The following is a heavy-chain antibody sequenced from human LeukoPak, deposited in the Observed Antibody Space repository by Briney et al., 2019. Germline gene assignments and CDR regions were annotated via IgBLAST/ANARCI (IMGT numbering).Heavy chain of an antibody. Sequence: ASVKVSCKASGYTFTSYAVNWVRQAPGQGLEWMGWINTNTGNPTYAQGFTGRFVFSLDTSVSTAYLQISSLKAEDTAVYYCARDHVKLGSSFHPFDAFDVWGQGTLVTVSS. CDR3: ARDHVKLGSSFHPFDAFDV. J-gene: IGHJ3*01. V-gene: IGHV7-4-1*02. CDR1: GYTFTSYA. CDR2: INTNTGNP. D-gene: IGHD2-2*01.